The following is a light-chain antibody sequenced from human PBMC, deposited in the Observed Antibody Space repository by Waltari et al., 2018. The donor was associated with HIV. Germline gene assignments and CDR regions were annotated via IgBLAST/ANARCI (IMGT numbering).Light chain of an antibody. CDR1: SSDVGGYNY. J-gene: IGLJ2*01. CDR2: DVN. Sequence: QSALTQPRSVSGSPGQSVTISCTGTSSDVGGYNYVSWYQQHPGKAPKLMIYDVNKRPSGVPYRFSGSKSGNTASLTISGLQAEDEADYYCCSYAGSYTVVFGGGTKLTVL. V-gene: IGLV2-11*01. CDR3: CSYAGSYTVV.